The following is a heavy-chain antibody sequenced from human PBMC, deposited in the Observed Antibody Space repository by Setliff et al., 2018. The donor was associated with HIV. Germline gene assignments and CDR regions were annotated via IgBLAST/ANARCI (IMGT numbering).Heavy chain of an antibody. D-gene: IGHD2-15*01. V-gene: IGHV1-69*13. CDR2: FLAVLRKP. CDR1: GGTFNSYA. Sequence: SVKVSCKASGGTFNSYAFTWVRQAPGQGLEWMGDFLAVLRKPTYAQKFQGRLTIIADGSTSTAYMELSDLRSEDTAVYYCASPRSAGTYQGAFYYFLDVWGRGTTVTVSS. J-gene: IGHJ6*03. CDR3: ASPRSAGTYQGAFYYFLDV.